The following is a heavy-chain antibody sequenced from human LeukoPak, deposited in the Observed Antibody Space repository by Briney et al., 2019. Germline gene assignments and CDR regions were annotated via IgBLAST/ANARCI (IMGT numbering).Heavy chain of an antibody. CDR2: ISGHNDNA. Sequence: ASVKVSCKASGYTFTNYGISWVRQAPGQGLEWVGWISGHNDNAHYAQKLQGRVTMTRETSTRTVYMELRSLSSDATAIYYCVRDGNDVMDYWGQGTLVTVSS. J-gene: IGHJ4*02. V-gene: IGHV1-18*01. D-gene: IGHD1-1*01. CDR1: GYTFTNYG. CDR3: VRDGNDVMDY.